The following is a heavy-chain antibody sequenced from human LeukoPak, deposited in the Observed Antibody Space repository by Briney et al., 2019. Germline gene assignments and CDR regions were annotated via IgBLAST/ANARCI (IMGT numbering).Heavy chain of an antibody. V-gene: IGHV4-59*12. J-gene: IGHJ6*03. CDR2: IYYSGST. CDR1: GGSISSYY. CDR3: ARMTGVGYYYYYMDV. D-gene: IGHD1-26*01. Sequence: PSETLSLTCTVSGGSISSYYWSWIRQPPGKGLEWIGYIYYSGSTNYNPSLKSRVTISIDKSKNQFSLKLSSVTAADTAVYYCARMTGVGYYYYYMDVWGKGTTVTVSS.